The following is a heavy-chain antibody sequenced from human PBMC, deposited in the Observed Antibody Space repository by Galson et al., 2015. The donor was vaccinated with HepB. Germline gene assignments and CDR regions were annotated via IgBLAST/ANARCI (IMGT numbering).Heavy chain of an antibody. D-gene: IGHD5-24*01. CDR3: ARPVRDGYNGGDAFDI. CDR2: IYPGDSDT. J-gene: IGHJ3*02. Sequence: QSGAEVKKPGESLKISCKGSGYSFTSYWIGWVRQMPGKGLEWMGIIYPGDSDTRYSPSFQGQVTISADKSISTAYLQWSSLKASDTAMYYCARPVRDGYNGGDAFDIWGQGTMVTVSS. CDR1: GYSFTSYW. V-gene: IGHV5-51*03.